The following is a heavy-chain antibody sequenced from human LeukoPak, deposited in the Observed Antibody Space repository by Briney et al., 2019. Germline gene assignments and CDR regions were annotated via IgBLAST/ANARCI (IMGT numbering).Heavy chain of an antibody. Sequence: GGSLRLSCVVSGFTFSSHWMSWVRQAPGKGLEWVANIKEDGSEKYYVDSVKGRITISRDNAKKSLYPQMDSLRAEDTAVYYCATHGYSELRYFDWSTNEWGQGTLATVSS. CDR3: ATHGYSELRYFDWSTNE. CDR2: IKEDGSEK. V-gene: IGHV3-7*01. D-gene: IGHD3-9*01. J-gene: IGHJ4*02. CDR1: GFTFSSHW.